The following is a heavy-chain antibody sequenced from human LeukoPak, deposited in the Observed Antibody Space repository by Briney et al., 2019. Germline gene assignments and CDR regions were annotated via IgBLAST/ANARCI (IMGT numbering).Heavy chain of an antibody. V-gene: IGHV1-69*13. CDR2: IIPIFGTA. J-gene: IGHJ6*03. CDR3: ARGTSGSYYYYYYYMDV. Sequence: SVKVSCKASGGTFSSYAISWVRQAPGQGLEWMGGIIPIFGTANYAQKFQGRVTITADESTSTAYMELSSLRSEDTAVYYCARGTSGSYYYYYYYMDVWGKGTTVTVSS. D-gene: IGHD1-26*01. CDR1: GGTFSSYA.